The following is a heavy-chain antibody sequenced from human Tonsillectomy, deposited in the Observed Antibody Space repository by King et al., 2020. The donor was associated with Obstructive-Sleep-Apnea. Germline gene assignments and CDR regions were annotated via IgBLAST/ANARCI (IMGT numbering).Heavy chain of an antibody. Sequence: VQLVESGGGLVQPGGSLRLSCAASGFTFSSYNMNWVRQAPGKGLEWVSFVSNTGTIYYADSVKGRFTLSRDNAKNSLYLQMNSLRAEDTAVYYCARDPDYYDSSGYYPHFDYWGQGTLVTVSS. J-gene: IGHJ4*02. V-gene: IGHV3-48*04. CDR3: ARDPDYYDSSGYYPHFDY. CDR1: GFTFSSYN. CDR2: VSNTGTI. D-gene: IGHD3-22*01.